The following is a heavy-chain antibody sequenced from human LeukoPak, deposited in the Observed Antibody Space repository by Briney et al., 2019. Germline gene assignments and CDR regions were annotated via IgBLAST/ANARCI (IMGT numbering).Heavy chain of an antibody. CDR1: GGSISSYL. Sequence: SETLSLTCTVSGGSISSYLWRWIRQPPGKGLEWIGYIYSCGSTTFNPSLKTRVTILVDTSKNQFSLKVSSVTAADTAVYYCAGCQYSGGCFDNWGQGSMVTVSS. D-gene: IGHD1-26*01. V-gene: IGHV4-59*01. J-gene: IGHJ3*02. CDR3: AGCQYSGGCFDN. CDR2: IYSCGST.